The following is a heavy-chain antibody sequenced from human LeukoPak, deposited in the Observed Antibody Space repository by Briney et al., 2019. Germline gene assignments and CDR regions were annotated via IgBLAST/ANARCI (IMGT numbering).Heavy chain of an antibody. Sequence: ASVKVSCKASGYTFTGYYIHWVRQAPGQGLEWMGLINPNSGGTNYAQKFQGRVTMTRDTSISTAYMELSRLRSDDTAVYYCARAERRDGYNYDFDYWGQGTLVTVSS. J-gene: IGHJ4*02. D-gene: IGHD5-24*01. CDR1: GYTFTGYY. CDR3: ARAERRDGYNYDFDY. V-gene: IGHV1-2*06. CDR2: INPNSGGT.